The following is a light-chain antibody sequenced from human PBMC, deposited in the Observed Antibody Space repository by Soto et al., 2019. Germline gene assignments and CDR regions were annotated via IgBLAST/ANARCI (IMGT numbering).Light chain of an antibody. CDR1: LFIANH. CDR3: QQYYRWPVT. Sequence: IVVTQSPATLSVSPGERVTFSCKASLFIANHLAWYQHKPGPSPRLLIHAESTGAPGVPARFSGRLSWVECTVMIDSLQSDDAAIYYCQQYYRWPVTFGGGTKGEI. V-gene: IGKV3-15*01. CDR2: AES. J-gene: IGKJ4*01.